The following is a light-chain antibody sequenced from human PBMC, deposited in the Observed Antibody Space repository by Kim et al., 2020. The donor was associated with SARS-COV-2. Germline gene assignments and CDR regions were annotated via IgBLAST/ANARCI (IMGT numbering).Light chain of an antibody. V-gene: IGKV1-39*01. Sequence: SASVGDRVTITSRARQSISSYLNWYQQKPGKAPKLLSYAASSLQSGVPSRFSGSGSGTDFTLTISSLQLEDFATYYCQQSYSTPHTFGQGTKLEI. CDR2: AAS. CDR3: QQSYSTPHT. J-gene: IGKJ2*01. CDR1: QSISSY.